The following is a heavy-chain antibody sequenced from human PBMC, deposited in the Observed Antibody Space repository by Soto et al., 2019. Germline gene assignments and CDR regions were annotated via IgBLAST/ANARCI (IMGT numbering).Heavy chain of an antibody. CDR3: ARHKHFSDSSGYYSAFDY. D-gene: IGHD3-22*01. CDR1: GGSISNYY. Sequence: SETLSLTCTVSGGSISNYYWSWIRQPPGKGLEWIGDVFYSGRINYNPSLKSRVTISVDTSKNQFSLQLTSLTAADTAVYYCARHKHFSDSSGYYSAFDYWGQGTLVPVSS. CDR2: VFYSGRI. J-gene: IGHJ4*02. V-gene: IGHV4-59*01.